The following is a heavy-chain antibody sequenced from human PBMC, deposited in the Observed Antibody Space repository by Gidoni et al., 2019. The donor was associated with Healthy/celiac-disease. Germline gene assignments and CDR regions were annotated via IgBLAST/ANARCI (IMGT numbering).Heavy chain of an antibody. CDR1: GGSIRSGHYY. J-gene: IGHJ3*02. CDR2: IYTSGST. V-gene: IGHV4-61*02. D-gene: IGHD6-19*01. CDR3: AREELAIAVAGHRDDSDAFDI. Sequence: QVQLQESGPGLVKPSQTLSLTCTVSGGSIRSGHYYWSWIRQPAGKGLEWIGRIYTSGSTNYNPSLKSRVTISVDTSKNQFSLKLSSVTAADTAVYYCAREELAIAVAGHRDDSDAFDIWGQGTVVTVSS.